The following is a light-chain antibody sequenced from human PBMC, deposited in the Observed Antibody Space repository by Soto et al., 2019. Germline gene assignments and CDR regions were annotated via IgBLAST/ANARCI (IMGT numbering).Light chain of an antibody. CDR3: QQYNSYPS. V-gene: IGKV1-5*03. CDR1: QSISSW. J-gene: IGKJ4*02. Sequence: DIQMTQSPSTLSASVGDRVTITCRANQSISSWLAWYQQKPGKAPKLLIYKASSLESGVPSRFSGSGSGTEFTLTISSLQPEGFAADYCQQYNSYPSFGGGTKVEIK. CDR2: KAS.